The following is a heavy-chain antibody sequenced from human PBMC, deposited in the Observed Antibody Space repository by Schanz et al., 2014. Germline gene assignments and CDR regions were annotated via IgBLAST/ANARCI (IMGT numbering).Heavy chain of an antibody. Sequence: QVHLVQSGAEVKKPGSSVKVSCKASGGTFSSYTISWVRQARGQGLEWMGRIVPIAGITNYAQRFQGRVTITADKSSDTAYMELSSLRSEDTAVYYCAREVGLYDRGWFDPWGQGTLVTVSS. V-gene: IGHV1-69*08. CDR3: AREVGLYDRGWFDP. CDR1: GGTFSSYT. D-gene: IGHD3-22*01. J-gene: IGHJ5*02. CDR2: IVPIAGIT.